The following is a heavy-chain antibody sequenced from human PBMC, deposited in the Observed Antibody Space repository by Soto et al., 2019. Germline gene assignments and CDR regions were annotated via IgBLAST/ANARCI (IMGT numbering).Heavy chain of an antibody. CDR1: GVSVSSGGYY. Sequence: PXETLSLNCTVSGVSVSSGGYYWSWIRQHPGKGLEWIGNIYYSGRTYYNPSLKSRVILSVDTSKNHFSLTLRSVTAADSAMYYCASVIAGDSEYYFDFWGQGALVTVSS. CDR3: ASVIAGDSEYYFDF. D-gene: IGHD2-21*02. CDR2: IYYSGRT. J-gene: IGHJ4*02. V-gene: IGHV4-31*03.